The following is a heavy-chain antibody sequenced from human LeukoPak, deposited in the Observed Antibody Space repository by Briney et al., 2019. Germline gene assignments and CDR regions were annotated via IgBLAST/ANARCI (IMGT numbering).Heavy chain of an antibody. D-gene: IGHD3-22*01. Sequence: PGGSLRLSCAASGFTVSSKYMNWVRQAPGKGLEWVSSISSSSSYIYYADSVKGRFTISRDNAKNSLYLQMNSLRAEDTAVYYCARDGVTMIVVVINAFDIWGQGTMVTVSS. CDR1: GFTVSSKY. V-gene: IGHV3-21*01. CDR3: ARDGVTMIVVVINAFDI. CDR2: ISSSSSYI. J-gene: IGHJ3*02.